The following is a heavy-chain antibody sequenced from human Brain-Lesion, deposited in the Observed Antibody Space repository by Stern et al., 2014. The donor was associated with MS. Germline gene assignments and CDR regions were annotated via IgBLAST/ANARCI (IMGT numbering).Heavy chain of an antibody. D-gene: IGHD6-19*01. CDR2: IHHSGSI. J-gene: IGHJ5*02. Sequence: QLQLQESGPGLVKPSETLALTCSVSGYSISNDYHWVWMRQAPGQGLEWIGSIHHSGSIYHNPSLKSRISLSVDTSKNPFSLRMPSVTAADTAVYYCARDPETYTSAWYGWFDPWGQGILVTVSS. CDR1: GYSISNDYH. CDR3: ARDPETYTSAWYGWFDP. V-gene: IGHV4-38-2*02.